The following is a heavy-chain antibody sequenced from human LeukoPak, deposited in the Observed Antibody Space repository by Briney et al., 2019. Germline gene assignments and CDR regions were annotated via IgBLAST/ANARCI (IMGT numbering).Heavy chain of an antibody. CDR2: ISYDGSNK. V-gene: IGHV3-30*04. D-gene: IGHD3-3*01. Sequence: GGSLRLSCAASGLTFSSYAMHWVRQAPGKGLEWVAVISYDGSNKYYADSVKGRFTISRDNSKNTLYLQMNSLRAEDTAVYYCAREYYDFWSGYYSALGYWGQGTLVTVSS. CDR3: AREYYDFWSGYYSALGY. J-gene: IGHJ4*02. CDR1: GLTFSSYA.